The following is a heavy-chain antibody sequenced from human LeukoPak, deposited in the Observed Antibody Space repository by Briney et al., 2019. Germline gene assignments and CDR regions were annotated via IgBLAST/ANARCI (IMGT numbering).Heavy chain of an antibody. J-gene: IGHJ4*02. CDR1: GGSFSGCY. D-gene: IGHD5-12*01. Sequence: PSETLSLTCAVYGGSFSGCYWSWIRQPPGKGLEWIGEINHSGSTNYNPSLKSRVTISVDTSKNQFSLKLSSVTAADTAVYYCARGRGRDWGQGTLVTVSS. CDR2: INHSGST. CDR3: ARGRGRD. V-gene: IGHV4-34*01.